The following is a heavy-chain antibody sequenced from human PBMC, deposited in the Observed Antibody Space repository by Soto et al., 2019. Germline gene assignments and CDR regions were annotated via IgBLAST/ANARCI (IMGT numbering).Heavy chain of an antibody. CDR2: IYYSGST. Sequence: AETLSLTCTVSGGAISSSSSYFFCIRQPPGKGLEWIGSIYYSGSTYYNPSLKSRVTISVDTSKNQFSLKLSSVTAADTAVYYCAIEMAGQIDYWGQGTLVTVSS. V-gene: IGHV4-39*02. CDR3: AIEMAGQIDY. D-gene: IGHD6-19*01. CDR1: GGAISSSSSY. J-gene: IGHJ4*02.